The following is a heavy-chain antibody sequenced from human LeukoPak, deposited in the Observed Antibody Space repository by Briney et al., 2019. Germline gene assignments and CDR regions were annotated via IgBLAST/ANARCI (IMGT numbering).Heavy chain of an antibody. J-gene: IGHJ4*02. CDR2: IYYSGST. CDR3: ARGSFDYGESGDEEYYFDY. V-gene: IGHV4-39*07. D-gene: IGHD4/OR15-4a*01. Sequence: SETLSLTCTVSGVSISSSNYYWGWIRQPPGKGLEWIGSIYYSGSTYYNPSLKSRVTISVDTSKNQFSLKLTSVTAADTAVYYCARGSFDYGESGDEEYYFDYWGQGTLVTVSS. CDR1: GVSISSSNYY.